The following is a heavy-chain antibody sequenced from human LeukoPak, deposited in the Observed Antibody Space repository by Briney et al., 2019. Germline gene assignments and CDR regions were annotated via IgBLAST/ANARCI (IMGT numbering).Heavy chain of an antibody. J-gene: IGHJ1*01. V-gene: IGHV3-30-3*01. Sequence: GGSLRLSCAASQFIFNNYAMSWVRQAPGKGLEWVASISYDGVDKYYADSLKGRFTMSRDNSKNSVYLQMDSLRVEDTAMYYCAKGDGSGSLPFQHWGQGTLVTVSS. CDR1: QFIFNNYA. CDR3: AKGDGSGSLPFQH. CDR2: ISYDGVDK. D-gene: IGHD3-10*01.